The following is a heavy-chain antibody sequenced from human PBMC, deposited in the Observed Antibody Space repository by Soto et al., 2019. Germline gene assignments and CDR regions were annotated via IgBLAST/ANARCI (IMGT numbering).Heavy chain of an antibody. J-gene: IGHJ4*02. CDR3: AKDDARMVYGLAFDY. D-gene: IGHD2-8*01. Sequence: PGGALRLSCAASGFTFSRYAMSRVRQAPWKGLEWVSAISGSGGSTYYADSVKGRFTISRDNSKDTLYLQMNSLRAEDTAVYYCAKDDARMVYGLAFDYWGQGTLVTVSS. CDR1: GFTFSRYA. V-gene: IGHV3-23*01. CDR2: ISGSGGST.